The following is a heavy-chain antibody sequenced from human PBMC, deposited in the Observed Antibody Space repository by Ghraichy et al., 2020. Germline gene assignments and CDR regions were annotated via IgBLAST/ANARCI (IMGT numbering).Heavy chain of an antibody. V-gene: IGHV4-34*01. D-gene: IGHD2-15*01. CDR1: GGSFSGYY. CDR3: ARRELNIVVVGSQAGGYYFDY. J-gene: IGHJ4*02. CDR2: INHSGST. Sequence: SETLSLTCAVYGGSFSGYYWSWIRQPPGKGLEWIGEINHSGSTNYNPSLKSRVTISVDTSKNQFSLKLSSVTAADTAVYYCARRELNIVVVGSQAGGYYFDYWGQGTLVTVSS.